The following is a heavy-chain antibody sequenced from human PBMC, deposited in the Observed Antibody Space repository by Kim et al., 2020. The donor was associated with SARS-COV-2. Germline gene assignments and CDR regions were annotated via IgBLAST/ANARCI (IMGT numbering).Heavy chain of an antibody. CDR2: IYTDGDA. CDR3: ARDGFFVNYFDY. V-gene: IGHV3-66*01. CDR1: GFTISSNY. J-gene: IGHJ4*02. Sequence: GGSLRLSCAASGFTISSNYMNWIRQAPGKGLEWVSSIYTDGDAYYADSVKGRFTISREISKSTVYLQMKSLRAEDTAVYYCARDGFFVNYFDYWGQGIL.